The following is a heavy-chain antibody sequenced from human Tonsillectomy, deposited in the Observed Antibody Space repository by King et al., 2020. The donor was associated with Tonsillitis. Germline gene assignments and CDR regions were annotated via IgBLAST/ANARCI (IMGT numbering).Heavy chain of an antibody. D-gene: IGHD5-18*01. CDR1: GGTFSSYA. CDR3: SKNIQLWRADDAFDI. CDR2: IIPIFGTA. Sequence: VQLVESGAEVKKPGSSVTVSCKASGGTFSSYAISWVRQAPGQGLEWMGGIIPIFGTANYAQTFQGRVTITADESTSTAYMELSSLRSEDTAVYYCSKNIQLWRADDAFDIWGQGTMVTVSS. J-gene: IGHJ3*02. V-gene: IGHV1-69*01.